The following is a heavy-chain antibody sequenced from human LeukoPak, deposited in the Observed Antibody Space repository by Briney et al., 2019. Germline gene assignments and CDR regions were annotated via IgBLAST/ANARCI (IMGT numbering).Heavy chain of an antibody. J-gene: IGHJ4*02. CDR3: ARGGPGRTYYYDSSGYLPLDY. V-gene: IGHV4-61*01. CDR1: GGSVSSGSYY. CDR2: IYYSGST. D-gene: IGHD3-22*01. Sequence: PSETLSLTCTVSGGSVSSGSYYWSWIRQPPGKGLEWIGYIYYSGSTNYNPSLKSRVTISVDKSKNQFSLKLSSVTAADTAVYYCARGGPGRTYYYDSSGYLPLDYWGQGTLVTVSS.